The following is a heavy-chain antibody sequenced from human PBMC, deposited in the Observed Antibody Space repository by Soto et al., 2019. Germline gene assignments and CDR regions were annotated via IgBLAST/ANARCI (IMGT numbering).Heavy chain of an antibody. CDR2: IYYSGST. CDR1: GGSISSDDYY. Sequence: QVQLQESGPGLVKPSQTLSLTCTVSGGSISSDDYYWSWIRQPPGKGLEWIGYIYYSGSTYYNPSLKSRVTISVDTSKNQSSLKLSSVTAADTAVYYCARGGNCSGGSCYSPDAFDIWGHGTMVTVSS. CDR3: ARGGNCSGGSCYSPDAFDI. D-gene: IGHD2-15*01. J-gene: IGHJ3*02. V-gene: IGHV4-30-4*01.